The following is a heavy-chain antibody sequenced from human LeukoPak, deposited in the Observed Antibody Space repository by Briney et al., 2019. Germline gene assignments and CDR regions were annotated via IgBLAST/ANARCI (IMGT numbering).Heavy chain of an antibody. Sequence: SQTLSLTCTVSGGSISSGGYYWSWLRQHPGKGLEWFGYIYYSGSTYYNPSLKSRVTISVDTSKNQFSLKLSSVTAADTAVYYCARYYDSSGYYRYFDYWGQGTLVTVSS. D-gene: IGHD3-22*01. CDR2: IYYSGST. CDR3: ARYYDSSGYYRYFDY. J-gene: IGHJ4*02. V-gene: IGHV4-31*03. CDR1: GGSISSGGYY.